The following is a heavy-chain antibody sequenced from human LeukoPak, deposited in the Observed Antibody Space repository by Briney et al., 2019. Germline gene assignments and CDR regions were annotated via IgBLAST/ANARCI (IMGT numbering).Heavy chain of an antibody. J-gene: IGHJ4*02. CDR1: GGSISSSSYY. CDR2: IYYSGST. D-gene: IGHD6-6*01. CDR3: AACSSSVCYY. Sequence: SETLSLTCTVSGGSISSSSYYWGWIRQPPGKGLEWIGSIYYSGSTYYNPSLKSRVTISVDTSKNQFSLKLSSVTAADTAVYYCAACSSSVCYYWGQGTLVTVSS. V-gene: IGHV4-39*07.